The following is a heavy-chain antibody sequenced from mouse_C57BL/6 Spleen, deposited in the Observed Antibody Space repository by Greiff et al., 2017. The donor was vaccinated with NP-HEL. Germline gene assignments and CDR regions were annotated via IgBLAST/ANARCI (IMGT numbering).Heavy chain of an antibody. CDR2: INPNNGGT. CDR1: GYTFTDYN. J-gene: IGHJ1*03. V-gene: IGHV1-18*01. D-gene: IGHD1-1*01. Sequence: VQLKESGPELVKPGASVKIPCKASGYTFTDYNMDWVKQSHGKSLEWIGDINPNNGGTIYNQKFKGKATLTVDKSSSTAYMELRSLTSEDTAVYYCARFITTVDWYFDVWGTGTTVTVSS. CDR3: ARFITTVDWYFDV.